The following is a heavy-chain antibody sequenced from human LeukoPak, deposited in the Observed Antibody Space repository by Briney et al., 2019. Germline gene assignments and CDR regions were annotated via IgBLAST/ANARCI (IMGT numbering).Heavy chain of an antibody. CDR1: GGSFSDYY. CDR2: MSPSGSS. D-gene: IGHD3-22*01. J-gene: IGHJ6*03. CDR3: ARGRQDVNMILVVMAGVSYYLDV. Sequence: PSETLSHTCAVYGGSFSDYYWTWIRQTPGKGLEWIGEMSPSGSSNYNPSLKSRVTISVDTSKNQFSLKLRSVTAADTAVYYCARGRQDVNMILVVMAGVSYYLDVWSKGTTVTVS. V-gene: IGHV4-34*01.